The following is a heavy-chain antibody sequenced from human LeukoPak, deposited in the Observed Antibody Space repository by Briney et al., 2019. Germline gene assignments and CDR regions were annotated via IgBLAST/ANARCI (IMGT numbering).Heavy chain of an antibody. V-gene: IGHV4-39*01. D-gene: IGHD2-21*01. CDR2: YHYSEKT. CDR1: GGSISSNSHH. Sequence: SETLALTCAVSGGSISSNSHHWAWIPQPPGKGLEWIGSYHYSEKTFYSPSLKSRVTISADTSKNQFSRILTAVTASDAGVYYWAREEASVGDYWGQGILVTVSS. CDR3: AREEASVGDY. J-gene: IGHJ4*02.